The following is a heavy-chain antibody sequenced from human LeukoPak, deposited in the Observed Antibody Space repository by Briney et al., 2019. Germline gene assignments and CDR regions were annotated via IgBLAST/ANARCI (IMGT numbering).Heavy chain of an antibody. V-gene: IGHV3-23*01. CDR2: ISGSGGST. Sequence: PGASLRLSCAASGFTFSSYAMSWVRQAPGKGLEWVSAISGSGGSTYYADSVKGRFTISRDNSKNTLYLQMNSLRAEDTAVYYCAKDLVVVPAAPDYWGQGTLVTVSS. J-gene: IGHJ4*02. D-gene: IGHD2-2*01. CDR1: GFTFSSYA. CDR3: AKDLVVVPAAPDY.